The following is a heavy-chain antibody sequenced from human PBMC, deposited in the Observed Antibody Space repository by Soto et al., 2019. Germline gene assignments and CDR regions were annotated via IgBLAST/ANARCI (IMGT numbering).Heavy chain of an antibody. CDR3: ARVTQAVAADY. J-gene: IGHJ4*02. CDR1: GLTLSNYA. V-gene: IGHV3-30-3*01. D-gene: IGHD6-19*01. Sequence: QVQLVESGRGVVQPGRSLRLSCAASGLTLSNYAMHWVRQAPGKGLEWVAVISYDGSNRYYADSVKGRFTISRDNSKNTLYLQMNSLRAEDTGVYYCARVTQAVAADYWGQGTLVTVSS. CDR2: ISYDGSNR.